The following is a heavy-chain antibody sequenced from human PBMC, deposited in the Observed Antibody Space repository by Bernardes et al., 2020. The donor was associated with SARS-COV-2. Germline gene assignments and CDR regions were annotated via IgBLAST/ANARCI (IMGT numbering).Heavy chain of an antibody. CDR2: IYSDGET. Sequence: GRSLRLSCAASGFAVQRKYMNWIRQAPGKGLEWVSLIYSDGETYYAYSVKGRFTISRDASKNTLYLQMSSLSVDDTAVYYCASGGYENSWYVFGSWGQGTLVTVS. V-gene: IGHV3-53*01. CDR1: GFAVQRKY. CDR3: ASGGYENSWYVFGS. J-gene: IGHJ5*02. D-gene: IGHD6-13*01.